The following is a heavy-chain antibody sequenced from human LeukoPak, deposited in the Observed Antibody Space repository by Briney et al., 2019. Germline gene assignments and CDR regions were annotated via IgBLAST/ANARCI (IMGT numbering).Heavy chain of an antibody. J-gene: IGHJ4*02. Sequence: SETLSLTCTVSVDSLSSYYWIWIRQPPGKALEGIVDIYHSGSTNYNPSLKSQVTTSADTSRNHIPLNLSSVTAAETAVYYCEVIGNYALDYWGQGALVTVSS. CDR2: IYHSGST. CDR1: VDSLSSYY. D-gene: IGHD3-16*01. CDR3: EVIGNYALDY. V-gene: IGHV4-59*01.